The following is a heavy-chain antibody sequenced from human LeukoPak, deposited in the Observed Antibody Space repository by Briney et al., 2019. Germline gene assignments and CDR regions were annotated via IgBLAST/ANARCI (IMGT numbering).Heavy chain of an antibody. CDR3: ARTGNKYDSRLLFN. CDR1: GYTFTDYY. CDR2: VNPHSGGT. V-gene: IGHV1-2*02. Sequence: ASVKVSCKASGYTFTDYYMHWVRQAPGHGLEWMGWVNPHSGGTNFAQGFRGKVTMTRDTSVTTAYLELNSLESDDTAIYYCARTGNKYDSRLLFNWGQGTQIIVSS. D-gene: IGHD3-22*01. J-gene: IGHJ4*02.